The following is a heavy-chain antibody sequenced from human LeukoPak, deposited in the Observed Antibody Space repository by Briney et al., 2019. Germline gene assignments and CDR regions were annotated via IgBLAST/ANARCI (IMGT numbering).Heavy chain of an antibody. CDR3: AKPGELLNVFDY. CDR1: GFTFGSYA. D-gene: IGHD1-26*01. Sequence: GGSLRLSCAASGFTFGSYAMHWVRQAPGKGLEWVAVISYDGSNRYYADSVKGRFTISRDNSKNTLYLQMNSLRAEDTAVYYCAKPGELLNVFDYWGQGTLVTVSS. CDR2: ISYDGSNR. V-gene: IGHV3-30*04. J-gene: IGHJ4*02.